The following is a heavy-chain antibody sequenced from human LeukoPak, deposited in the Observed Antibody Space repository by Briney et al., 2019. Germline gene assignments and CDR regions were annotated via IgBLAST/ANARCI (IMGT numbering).Heavy chain of an antibody. CDR2: ITSNSNHI. CDR3: ARDFDDFMLYGFDV. V-gene: IGHV3-21*01. J-gene: IGHJ6*02. CDR1: GFSFSTSS. D-gene: IGHD3-3*01. Sequence: GGSLRLSCAASGFSFSTSSMHWVRQAPGKGLEWVSSITSNSNHIYYADSVRGRFTVSRDNAKNSLNLQMSSLRAEDTAVYFCARDFDDFMLYGFDVWGQGTTVTVSS.